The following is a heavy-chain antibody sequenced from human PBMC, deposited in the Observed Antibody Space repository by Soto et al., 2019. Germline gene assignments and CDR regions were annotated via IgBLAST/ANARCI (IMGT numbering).Heavy chain of an antibody. J-gene: IGHJ4*02. D-gene: IGHD6-13*01. CDR2: IIPIFGTA. CDR3: ASRIAAAGTNFDY. CDR1: GGTFSSYA. Sequence: SVKVSCKASGGTFSSYAISSVRQAPGQGLEWMGGIIPIFGTANYAQKFQGRVTITADESTSTAYMELSSLRSEDTAVYYCASRIAAAGTNFDYWGQGTLVTVSS. V-gene: IGHV1-69*13.